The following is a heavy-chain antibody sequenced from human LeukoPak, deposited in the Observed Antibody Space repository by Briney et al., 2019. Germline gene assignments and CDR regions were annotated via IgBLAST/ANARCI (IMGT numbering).Heavy chain of an antibody. Sequence: PSETLSLTCAVYGVSFSGYYWSWIRQPPGKGLEWIGEINHSGSTNYNPSLKSRVTISVDTSKNQFSLKLSSVTAADTAVYYCARSQRAHALWSYWGQGTLVTVCS. CDR2: INHSGST. D-gene: IGHD6-25*01. V-gene: IGHV4-34*01. CDR1: GVSFSGYY. CDR3: ARSQRAHALWSY. J-gene: IGHJ4*02.